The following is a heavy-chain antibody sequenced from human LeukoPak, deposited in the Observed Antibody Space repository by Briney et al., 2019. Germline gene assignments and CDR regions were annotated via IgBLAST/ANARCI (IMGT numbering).Heavy chain of an antibody. CDR3: AKDPGADFWSGYYDY. CDR2: ISGSGGST. Sequence: GGSLRLSCAASGFTFSSYAMSWVRQAPGKGLEWVSAISGSGGSTYYADSVKGRFTISRDNSKNTLCLQMNSLRAEDTAVYYCAKDPGADFWSGYYDYWGQGTLVTVSS. J-gene: IGHJ4*02. V-gene: IGHV3-23*01. CDR1: GFTFSSYA. D-gene: IGHD3-3*01.